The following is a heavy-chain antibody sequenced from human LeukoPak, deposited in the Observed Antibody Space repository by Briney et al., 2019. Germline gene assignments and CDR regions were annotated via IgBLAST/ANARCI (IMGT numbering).Heavy chain of an antibody. D-gene: IGHD5-24*01. Sequence: SETLSLTCADSGYSISSGYYWGWIRQPPGKGLVWIGSIYHSGSTYYNPSLKSRVTISVDTSKNQFSLKLSSVTAADTAVYYCARRKRWLQFSFDPWGQGTLVTVSS. CDR2: IYHSGST. V-gene: IGHV4-38-2*01. CDR3: ARRKRWLQFSFDP. J-gene: IGHJ5*02. CDR1: GYSISSGYY.